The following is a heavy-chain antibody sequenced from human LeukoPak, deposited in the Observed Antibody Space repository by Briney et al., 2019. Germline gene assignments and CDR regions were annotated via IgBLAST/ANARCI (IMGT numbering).Heavy chain of an antibody. CDR1: GGTFSSYA. CDR3: ASGNGGSDSYYYYYGMDV. J-gene: IGHJ6*02. D-gene: IGHD1-26*01. Sequence: EASVKVSCKASGGTFSSYAISWVRQAPGQGLEWMGRIIPILGIASYAQKFQGRVTITADKSTSTAYMELSSLRSEDTAVYYCASGNGGSDSYYYYYGMDVWGQGTTVTVSS. V-gene: IGHV1-69*04. CDR2: IIPILGIA.